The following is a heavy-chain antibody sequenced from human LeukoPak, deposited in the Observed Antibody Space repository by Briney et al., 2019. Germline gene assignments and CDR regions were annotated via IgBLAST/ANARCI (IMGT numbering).Heavy chain of an antibody. Sequence: SETLSLTCAVSGYSISSGYYWGWIRPPPGEGLEWIAIIYHNGDTYYNSSLKRGVTISVDTSKNQFSLKVSSVTAADTALYYCARQGSCSNTNCNRWFDPWGQGTLVTVSS. CDR2: IYHNGDT. J-gene: IGHJ5*02. CDR1: GYSISSGYY. D-gene: IGHD2-2*01. CDR3: ARQGSCSNTNCNRWFDP. V-gene: IGHV4-38-2*01.